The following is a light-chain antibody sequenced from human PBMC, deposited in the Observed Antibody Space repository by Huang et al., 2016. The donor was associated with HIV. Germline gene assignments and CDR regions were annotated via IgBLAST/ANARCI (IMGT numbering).Light chain of an antibody. CDR3: QQYNRN. CDR2: KAS. Sequence: DIQMTQSPSTLAASVGDRVIITCRASQSISTGLAWYQQKPGKAPKLLVYKASTLASGVPSRFSGSGSGTDCTLTISSLQPDDFATYYCQQYNRNFGGGTKVQIK. V-gene: IGKV1-5*03. CDR1: QSISTG. J-gene: IGKJ4*01.